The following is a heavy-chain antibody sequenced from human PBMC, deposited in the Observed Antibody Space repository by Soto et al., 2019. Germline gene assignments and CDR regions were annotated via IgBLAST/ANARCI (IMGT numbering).Heavy chain of an antibody. CDR3: ARGRRITMVRGATGAFDI. V-gene: IGHV3-30-3*01. Sequence: QVQLVESGGGVVQPGRSLRLSCAASGFTFSSYAMHWVRQAPGKGLEWVAGISYDGSNKLYADSVKGRFTISRDNSKNTLYLQMNNLRAEDTAVYYCARGRRITMVRGATGAFDIWGQGTMVTVSS. CDR2: ISYDGSNK. D-gene: IGHD3-10*01. J-gene: IGHJ3*02. CDR1: GFTFSSYA.